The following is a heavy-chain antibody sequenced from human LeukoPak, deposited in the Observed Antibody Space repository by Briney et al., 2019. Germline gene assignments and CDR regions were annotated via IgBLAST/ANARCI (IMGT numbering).Heavy chain of an antibody. CDR3: AREKEGYYDILTDISQQGAFDI. V-gene: IGHV1-69*05. Sequence: GASVKVSCKASGGTFSSYAISWVRQAPGQGLEWMGGIIPIFGAANYAQKFQGRVTMTRDTSTSTVYMELSSLRSEDTAVYYCAREKEGYYDILTDISQQGAFDIWGQGTMVTVSS. CDR2: IIPIFGAA. J-gene: IGHJ3*02. D-gene: IGHD3-9*01. CDR1: GGTFSSYA.